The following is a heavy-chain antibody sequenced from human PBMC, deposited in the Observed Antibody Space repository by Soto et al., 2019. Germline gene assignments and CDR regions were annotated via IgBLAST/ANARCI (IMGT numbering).Heavy chain of an antibody. CDR2: ISSSGSTI. J-gene: IGHJ4*02. CDR1: GFTFSSYE. CDR3: ARDGSSGWYFPFDY. V-gene: IGHV3-48*03. Sequence: GGSLRLSCAASGFTFSSYEMNWVRQAPGKGLEWVSYISSSGSTIYYADSVKGRFTISRDNAKNSLYLQMNSLRAEDTAVYYCARDGSSGWYFPFDYWGQGTQVTVSS. D-gene: IGHD6-19*01.